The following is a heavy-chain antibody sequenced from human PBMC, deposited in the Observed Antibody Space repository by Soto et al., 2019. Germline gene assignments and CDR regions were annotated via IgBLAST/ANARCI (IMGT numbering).Heavy chain of an antibody. CDR2: ISGSGGST. CDR3: VKDAWSGSYPTYFDY. V-gene: IGHV3-23*01. D-gene: IGHD1-26*01. CDR1: GFTFSSYA. J-gene: IGHJ4*02. Sequence: GGSLRLSCAASGFTFSSYAMSWVRQAPGKGLEWVSAISGSGGSTYYADSVKGRFTISRDNSKNTLYLQMNSLGAEDTAVYYCVKDAWSGSYPTYFDYWGQGTLVTVSS.